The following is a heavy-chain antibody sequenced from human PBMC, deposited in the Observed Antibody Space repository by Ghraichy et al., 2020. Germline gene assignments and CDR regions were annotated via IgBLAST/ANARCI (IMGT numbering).Heavy chain of an antibody. J-gene: IGHJ6*02. CDR2: INHSGST. Sequence: IGEINHSGSTNYNPSLKSRVTISVDTSKNQFSLKLSSVTAADTAVYYCARDRGYSYGYSEYGMDVWGQG. D-gene: IGHD5-18*01. V-gene: IGHV4-34*01. CDR3: ARDRGYSYGYSEYGMDV.